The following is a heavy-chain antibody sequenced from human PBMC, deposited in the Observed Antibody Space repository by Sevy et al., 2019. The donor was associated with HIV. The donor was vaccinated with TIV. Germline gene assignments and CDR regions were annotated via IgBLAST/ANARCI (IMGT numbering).Heavy chain of an antibody. CDR1: GYTFTGYY. Sequence: ASVKVSCKASGYTFTGYYMHWVRQAPGQGLEWMGWINPNSGGTNYAQKFQGRVTMTRDTSISTAYMELSRLRSDDTAVYYCARKFLCSGGSCYSGFSYYGMDVWGQRTTVTVSS. V-gene: IGHV1-2*02. J-gene: IGHJ6*02. CDR2: INPNSGGT. CDR3: ARKFLCSGGSCYSGFSYYGMDV. D-gene: IGHD2-15*01.